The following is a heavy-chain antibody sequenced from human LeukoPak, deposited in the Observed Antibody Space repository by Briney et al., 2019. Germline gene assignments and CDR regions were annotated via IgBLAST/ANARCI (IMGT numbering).Heavy chain of an antibody. CDR1: GGSISSSSYY. J-gene: IGHJ4*02. Sequence: KPSETLSLTCTVSGGSISSSSYYWGWIRQPPGKGLEWIGSIYYSGSTYYNPSLKSRVTISVDTSNNQLSLKLSSVTAADTAVYYCARHLYYGSGSRYYFDYWGQGTLVTVSS. CDR3: ARHLYYGSGSRYYFDY. D-gene: IGHD3-10*01. CDR2: IYYSGST. V-gene: IGHV4-39*01.